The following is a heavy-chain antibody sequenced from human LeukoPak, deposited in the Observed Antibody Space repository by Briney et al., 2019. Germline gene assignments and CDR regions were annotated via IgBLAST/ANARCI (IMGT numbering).Heavy chain of an antibody. CDR2: IYYSGST. V-gene: IGHV4-31*03. Sequence: SETLSLTCTVSGGSISSGGYYWSWIRQHPGKGLEWIGYIYYSGSTYYNPSLKSRVTISVDTSKNQFSLKLSSVTAADTAVYYCARGSGSATVTPFDIWGQGTMVTVSS. CDR1: GGSISSGGYY. J-gene: IGHJ3*02. D-gene: IGHD4-17*01. CDR3: ARGSGSATVTPFDI.